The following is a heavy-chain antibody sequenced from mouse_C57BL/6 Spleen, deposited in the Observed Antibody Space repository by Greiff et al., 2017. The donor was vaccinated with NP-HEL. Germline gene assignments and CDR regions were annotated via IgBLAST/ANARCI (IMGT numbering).Heavy chain of an antibody. V-gene: IGHV1-15*01. Sequence: QVQLKESGAELVRPGASVTLSCKASGYTFTDYEMHWVKQTPVHGLEWIGAIDPETGGTAYNQKFKGKAILTADKSSSTAYMELRSLTSEDSAVYYCTRVVVAPDYWGQGTTLTVSS. D-gene: IGHD1-1*01. J-gene: IGHJ2*01. CDR1: GYTFTDYE. CDR3: TRVVVAPDY. CDR2: IDPETGGT.